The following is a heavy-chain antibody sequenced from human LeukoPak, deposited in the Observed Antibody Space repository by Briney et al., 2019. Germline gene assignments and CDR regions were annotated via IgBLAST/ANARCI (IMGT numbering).Heavy chain of an antibody. CDR2: INHSGST. CDR3: AGSLNSSRVFVGY. J-gene: IGHJ4*02. D-gene: IGHD6-13*01. CDR1: GGSFSGYY. V-gene: IGHV4-34*01. Sequence: SETLSLTCAVYGGSFSGYYWGWIRQPPGKGLEWIGEINHSGSTNYNPSLKSRVTISVDTSKNQFSLKLSSVTAADTAVYYCAGSLNSSRVFVGYWGQGTLVTVSS.